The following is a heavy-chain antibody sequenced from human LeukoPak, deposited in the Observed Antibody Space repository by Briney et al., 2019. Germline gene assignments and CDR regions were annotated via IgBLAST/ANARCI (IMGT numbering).Heavy chain of an antibody. Sequence: GGSLRLSCAASGFTFSGYAMHWVRQAPGKGLEWVAVISYDGSNKYYADSVKGRFTISRDNSKNTLYLQMNSLRAEDTAVYYCARPYSGSYTGDYWGQGTLVTVSS. CDR1: GFTFSGYA. CDR3: ARPYSGSYTGDY. CDR2: ISYDGSNK. V-gene: IGHV3-30*01. D-gene: IGHD1-26*01. J-gene: IGHJ4*02.